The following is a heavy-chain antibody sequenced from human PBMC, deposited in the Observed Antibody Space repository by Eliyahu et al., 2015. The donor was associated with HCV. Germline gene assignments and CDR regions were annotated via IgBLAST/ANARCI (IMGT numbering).Heavy chain of an antibody. CDR3: AKMNKDGYQ. CDR2: ISRSGTTT. V-gene: IGHV3-23*01. Sequence: EVQLFDSGGGLVQPGGSLRLSCAXXGFTFSDFGMXWVRQAPGKGLEWVSIISRSGTTTYYADSVKGRFTISRDNSKNMLYLQMTNLRAEDTAVYYSAKMNKDGYQWGQGTLVTVSS. J-gene: IGHJ4*02. CDR1: GFTFSDFG. D-gene: IGHD5-24*01.